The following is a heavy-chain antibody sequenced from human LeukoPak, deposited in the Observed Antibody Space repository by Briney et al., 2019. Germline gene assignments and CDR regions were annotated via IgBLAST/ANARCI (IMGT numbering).Heavy chain of an antibody. Sequence: PSETLSLTCTVSGYSISSGYYWGWIRQPPGKGLEWIGSIYHSGSTYYNPSLKSRVTISVDTSKNQFSLKLSSVTAADTAVYYCAILNRYYYDSSGYYRGSNWFDPWGQGTLVTVSS. D-gene: IGHD3-22*01. CDR3: AILNRYYYDSSGYYRGSNWFDP. CDR2: IYHSGST. CDR1: GYSISSGYY. V-gene: IGHV4-38-2*02. J-gene: IGHJ5*02.